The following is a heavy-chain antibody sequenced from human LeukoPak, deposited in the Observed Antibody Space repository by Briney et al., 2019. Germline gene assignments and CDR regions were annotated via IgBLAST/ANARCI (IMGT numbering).Heavy chain of an antibody. CDR1: GGSISSYY. D-gene: IGHD2-2*01. CDR2: IYYSGST. Sequence: SETLSLTCTVSGGSISSYYWSWIRQPPGKGLEWIGYIYYSGSTNYNPSLKSRVTISVDTSKNQFSLKLSSVTAADTAVYYCARHLSRRGAFAIWGQGTMVTVSS. CDR3: ARHLSRRGAFAI. V-gene: IGHV4-59*08. J-gene: IGHJ3*02.